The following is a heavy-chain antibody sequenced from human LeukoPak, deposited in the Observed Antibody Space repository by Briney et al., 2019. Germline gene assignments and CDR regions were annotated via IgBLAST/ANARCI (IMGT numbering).Heavy chain of an antibody. Sequence: GGSLRPSCATSGFTFNRFGMHWVRQAPGKGLEWVAVIWYDGSNKDYADSVKGRFTISRDNSKNTLYLQMSGLRAEDTAVYYCAKEWLSGNKPDGYDIWGQGTEVTVSS. CDR3: AKEWLSGNKPDGYDI. CDR1: GFTFNRFG. J-gene: IGHJ3*02. D-gene: IGHD5-24*01. V-gene: IGHV3-33*06. CDR2: IWYDGSNK.